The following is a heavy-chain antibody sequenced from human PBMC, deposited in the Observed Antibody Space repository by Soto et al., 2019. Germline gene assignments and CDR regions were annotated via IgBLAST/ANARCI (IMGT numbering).Heavy chain of an antibody. CDR3: ASEDCRNTNCLKGFDY. CDR2: INPESGNP. D-gene: IGHD2-15*01. J-gene: IGHJ4*02. CDR1: GYTFTDYY. V-gene: IGHV1-2*02. Sequence: QVQMVQSGAEVKKPGDSVKVSCKASGYTFTDYYMHWVRQAPGQGFEWVGGINPESGNPKYVPKFQGRVTGTRDPSTSTAYMELNRLTSDDTAVYYCASEDCRNTNCLKGFDYWGQGTLVTVSS.